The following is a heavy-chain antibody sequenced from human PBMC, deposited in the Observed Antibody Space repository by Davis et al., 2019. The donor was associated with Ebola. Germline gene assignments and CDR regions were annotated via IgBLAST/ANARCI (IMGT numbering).Heavy chain of an antibody. CDR1: GYTFSGYY. CDR2: INPNNGGT. CDR3: ARDRGSREFDY. V-gene: IGHV1-2*02. J-gene: IGHJ4*02. D-gene: IGHD1-26*01. Sequence: ASVKVSCKAFGYTFSGYYMHWVRQAPGQGLEWMGWINPNNGGTNYAQKFQGRVTMTRDTSISTAYMELSRLRSDDTAVYYCARDRGSREFDYWGQGTLVTVSS.